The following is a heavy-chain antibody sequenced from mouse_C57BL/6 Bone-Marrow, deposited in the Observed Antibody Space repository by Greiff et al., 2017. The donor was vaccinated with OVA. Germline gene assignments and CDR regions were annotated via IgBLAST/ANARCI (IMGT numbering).Heavy chain of an antibody. CDR1: GYSFPGYY. CDR3: ARGTGFDY. Sequence: EVKVEESGPELVKPGASVTISCTASGYSFPGYYMHWVTQSHGNILDWIGYIYPYNGVSRYNQKCKGKATLTVDKSSSTAYMELRSLTSEDSAVYYLARGTGFDYWGQGTTLTVSS. CDR2: IYPYNGVS. D-gene: IGHD3-3*01. V-gene: IGHV1-31*01. J-gene: IGHJ2*01.